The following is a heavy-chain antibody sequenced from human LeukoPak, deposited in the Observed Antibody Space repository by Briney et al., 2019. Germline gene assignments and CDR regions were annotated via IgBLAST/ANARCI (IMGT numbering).Heavy chain of an antibody. CDR1: GFTFSSYS. CDR3: ARVYSGYSNSWTEVNPDAFDI. J-gene: IGHJ3*02. V-gene: IGHV3-48*04. CDR2: ISSSSSTI. Sequence: PGGSLRLSCAASGFTFSSYSMNWVRQAPGKGLEWVSYISSSSSTIYYADSVKGRFTISRDNAKNSLYLQMNSLRAEDTAVYYCARVYSGYSNSWTEVNPDAFDIWGQGTMVTVSS. D-gene: IGHD6-13*01.